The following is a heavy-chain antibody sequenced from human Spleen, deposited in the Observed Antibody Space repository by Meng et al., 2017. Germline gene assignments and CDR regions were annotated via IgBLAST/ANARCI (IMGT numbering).Heavy chain of an antibody. V-gene: IGHV4-59*06. J-gene: IGHJ4*02. CDR1: GGSFSDYY. Sequence: QVPLQEVGAGLLKASVALFLSFVVSGGSFSDYYWSWIRQPPGKGLEWIGYIYYSGSTYYNPSLKSLVTMSVDTSKNQFSLNLSSVTAADTAVYYCARGIAVAGTNPPFDYWGQGTLVTVSS. CDR3: ARGIAVAGTNPPFDY. D-gene: IGHD6-19*01. CDR2: IYYSGST.